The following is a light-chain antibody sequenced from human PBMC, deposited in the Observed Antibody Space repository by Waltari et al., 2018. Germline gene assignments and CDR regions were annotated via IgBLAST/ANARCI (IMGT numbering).Light chain of an antibody. V-gene: IGKV1-16*01. J-gene: IGKJ3*01. CDR3: QQGYSYPFT. CDR2: RAS. CDR1: QGIGNN. Sequence: DIQMTQSPSPLSASVGDTVTITCQASQGIGNNLNWYQQKPGKAPKLLIYRASSLQSGIPSRFSGSGSGTDFTLTISSLQPEDFATYYCQQGYSYPFTFGPGTKLDIK.